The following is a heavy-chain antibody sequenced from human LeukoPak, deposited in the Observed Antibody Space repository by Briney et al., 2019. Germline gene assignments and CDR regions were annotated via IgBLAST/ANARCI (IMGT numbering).Heavy chain of an antibody. D-gene: IGHD3-3*01. V-gene: IGHV1-69*05. CDR3: ARRSTIFGVVDV. Sequence: SVKVSCKASGGTFSSYAISWVRQAPGQGLEWMGGIIPIFGTANYAQKFQGRVTITTDESTSTAYMEQSSLRSEDTAVYYCARRSTIFGVVDVWGKGTTVTVSS. CDR1: GGTFSSYA. J-gene: IGHJ6*04. CDR2: IIPIFGTA.